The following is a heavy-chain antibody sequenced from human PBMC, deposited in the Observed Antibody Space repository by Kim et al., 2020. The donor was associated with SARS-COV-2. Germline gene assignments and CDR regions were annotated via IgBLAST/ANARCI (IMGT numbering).Heavy chain of an antibody. D-gene: IGHD3-9*01. CDR1: GFTFSSYA. CDR3: AKAPPSRYFDWLLFWAGLDY. Sequence: GGSLRLSCAASGFTFSSYAMSWVRQAPGKGLEWVSAISGSGGSTYYADSVKGRFTISRDNSKNTLYLQMNSLRAEDTAVYYCAKAPPSRYFDWLLFWAGLDYWGQGTLVTVSS. CDR2: ISGSGGST. V-gene: IGHV3-23*01. J-gene: IGHJ4*02.